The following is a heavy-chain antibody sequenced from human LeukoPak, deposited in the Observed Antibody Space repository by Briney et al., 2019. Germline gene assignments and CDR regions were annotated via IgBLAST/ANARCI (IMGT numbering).Heavy chain of an antibody. J-gene: IGHJ1*01. CDR3: AKGGTIFGVVNLNQVLAMGYFQH. D-gene: IGHD3-3*01. V-gene: IGHV3-30*18. Sequence: PGGSLRLSCAASGFTFSSYAMSWVRQAPGKGLEWVAVISYDGSNKYYADSVKGRFTISRDNSKNTLYLQMNSLRAEDTAVYYCAKGGTIFGVVNLNQVLAMGYFQHWGQGTLVTVSS. CDR2: ISYDGSNK. CDR1: GFTFSSYA.